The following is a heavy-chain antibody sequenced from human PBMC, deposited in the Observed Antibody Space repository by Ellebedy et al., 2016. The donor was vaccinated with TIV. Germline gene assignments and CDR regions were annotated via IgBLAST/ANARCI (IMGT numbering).Heavy chain of an antibody. Sequence: SETLSLXCVISEDSVSTNSAAWNWIRQSPSRGLEWLGRTYYRSKWYNDYADSVKSRISINADTSKNQFSLQLNSMTPEDTAVYYCARAPRDWDNGVKYYYFMDVWGSGTPVTVFS. CDR1: EDSVSTNSAA. J-gene: IGHJ6*03. CDR2: TYYRSKWYN. V-gene: IGHV6-1*01. D-gene: IGHD1/OR15-1a*01. CDR3: ARAPRDWDNGVKYYYFMDV.